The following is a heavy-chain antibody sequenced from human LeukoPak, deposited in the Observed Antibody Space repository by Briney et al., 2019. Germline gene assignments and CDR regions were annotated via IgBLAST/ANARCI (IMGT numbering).Heavy chain of an antibody. CDR2: ISGSGSST. V-gene: IGHV3-23*01. D-gene: IGHD1-1*01. CDR1: GFTFNNYG. CDR3: AKHTAGTKALDY. Sequence: GGSLRLSCAASGFTFNNYGMSWVRQAPGKGAEGLSSISGSGSSTFYADSVKGRFTISRDNSKDTLYLQMNSLRAEDTAVYYCAKHTAGTKALDYWGQGTLVTVSS. J-gene: IGHJ4*02.